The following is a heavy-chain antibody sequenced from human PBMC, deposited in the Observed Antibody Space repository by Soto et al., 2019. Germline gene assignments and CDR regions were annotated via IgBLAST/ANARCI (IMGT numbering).Heavy chain of an antibody. CDR1: GFSFSDHY. Sequence: EVQVVESGGGLVPPGGSLRLSCVASGFSFSDHYMDWVRQAPGKGLEWVGRTRDKAHGAISEYAASVRGRFTISRDDSKNSLFLQMNNLKTEDTAVYFCTRTRPHTFCKSSSCYAGDFDSWGQGTLVTVSS. J-gene: IGHJ4*02. V-gene: IGHV3-72*01. CDR3: TRTRPHTFCKSSSCYAGDFDS. CDR2: TRDKAHGAIS. D-gene: IGHD2-2*01.